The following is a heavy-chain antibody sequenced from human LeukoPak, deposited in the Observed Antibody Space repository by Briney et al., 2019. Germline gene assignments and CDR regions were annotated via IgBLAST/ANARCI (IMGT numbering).Heavy chain of an antibody. D-gene: IGHD1-26*01. CDR3: AKGPSGWETYYFDY. Sequence: GGSLRLSCAASGFTFSSYAMHWVRQAPGKGLEWAAVISYDGSNKYYADSVKGRFTISRDNSKNSLYLQMNSLRAEDTALYYCAKGPSGWETYYFDYWGQGTLVTVSS. CDR1: GFTFSSYA. CDR2: ISYDGSNK. J-gene: IGHJ4*02. V-gene: IGHV3-30-3*01.